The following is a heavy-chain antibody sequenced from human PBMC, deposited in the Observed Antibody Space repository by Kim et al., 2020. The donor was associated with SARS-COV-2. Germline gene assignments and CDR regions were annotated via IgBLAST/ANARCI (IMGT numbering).Heavy chain of an antibody. D-gene: IGHD3-16*01. J-gene: IGHJ3*02. Sequence: TTNYNPSLKRRVTISVDTSRDQFSLKLSYVTAADTAVYYCAKVGAGPFDIWVHGTMVTVST. CDR2: TT. CDR3: AKVGAGPFDI. V-gene: IGHV4-34*01.